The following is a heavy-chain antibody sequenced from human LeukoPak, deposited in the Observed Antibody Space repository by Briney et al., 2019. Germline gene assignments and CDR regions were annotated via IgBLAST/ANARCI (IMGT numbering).Heavy chain of an antibody. J-gene: IGHJ3*02. CDR1: GYTFTSYD. Sequence: ASVKVSCKASGYTFTSYDINWVRQATGQGLEWMGWMNPNSGNTGYAQKFQGRVTITRNTSISTAYMDLSSLRSEDTAVYYCARSLIDYGGSYDAFDIWGQGTMVTVSS. CDR2: MNPNSGNT. D-gene: IGHD4-23*01. CDR3: ARSLIDYGGSYDAFDI. V-gene: IGHV1-8*03.